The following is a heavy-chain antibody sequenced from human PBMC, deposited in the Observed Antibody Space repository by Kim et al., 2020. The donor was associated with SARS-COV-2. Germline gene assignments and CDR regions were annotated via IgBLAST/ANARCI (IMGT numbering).Heavy chain of an antibody. CDR1: GGSITTTVYS. V-gene: IGHV4-39*07. J-gene: IGHJ1*01. CDR3: VRFFQQKVADS. Sequence: SETLSLTCSVSGGSITTTVYSWGWIRQPPGKGLEWIGSVSYSGRSPYNPSLRSRVTTSLDRSKNQFSLKLTSVTAADTANCYCVRFFQQKVADSWGQGTL. CDR2: VSYSGRS. D-gene: IGHD6-13*01.